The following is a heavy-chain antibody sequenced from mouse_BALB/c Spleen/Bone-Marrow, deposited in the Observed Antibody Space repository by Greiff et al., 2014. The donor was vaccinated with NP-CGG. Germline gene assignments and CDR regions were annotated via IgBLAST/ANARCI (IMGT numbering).Heavy chain of an antibody. CDR1: GYTFTDYW. CDR3: AREGYRYDLFGY. J-gene: IGHJ2*01. CDR2: IDTSDSYT. V-gene: IGHV1-69*01. D-gene: IGHD2-14*01. Sequence: QVQLQQSGAELVMPGASVKMSCKASGYTFTDYWMHWVKQRPGQGLEWIGAIDTSDSYTSYNQKFKGKATLTVDESSSTAYMQLSSLTSEDSAVYYCAREGYRYDLFGYWGQGTTLTVSS.